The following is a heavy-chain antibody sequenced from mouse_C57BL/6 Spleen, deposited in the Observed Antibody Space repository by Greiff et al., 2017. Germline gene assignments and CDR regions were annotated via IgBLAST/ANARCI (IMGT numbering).Heavy chain of an antibody. D-gene: IGHD1-1*01. J-gene: IGHJ4*01. CDR2: IYPRDGST. CDR1: GYTFTDHT. Sequence: VQLQQSDAELVKPGASVKISCKVSGYTFTDHTIHWMKQRPEQGLEWIGYIYPRDGSTKYNEKFKGKATLTADKSSSTAYMQLNSLTSEDSAVYFCARYDYYYGSSYYAMDYWGQGTSVTVSS. V-gene: IGHV1-78*01. CDR3: ARYDYYYGSSYYAMDY.